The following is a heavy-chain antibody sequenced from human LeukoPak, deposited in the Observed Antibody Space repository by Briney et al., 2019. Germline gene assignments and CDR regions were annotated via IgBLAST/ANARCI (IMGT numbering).Heavy chain of an antibody. CDR1: GFTFSSYA. V-gene: IGHV3-23*01. CDR3: AKRPKITIFGVAGNWFDP. J-gene: IGHJ5*02. Sequence: PGGSLRLSCAASGFTFSSYAMSWDRQAPGKGLEWVSAISDSGGSTYYADSVKGRFTISRDNSKNTLYLQMNSLRAEDTAVYYCAKRPKITIFGVAGNWFDPWGQGTLVTVSS. D-gene: IGHD3-3*01. CDR2: ISDSGGST.